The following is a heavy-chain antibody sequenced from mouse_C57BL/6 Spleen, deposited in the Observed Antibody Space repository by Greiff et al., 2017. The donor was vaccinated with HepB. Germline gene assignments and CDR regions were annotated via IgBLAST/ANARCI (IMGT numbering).Heavy chain of an antibody. CDR1: GFTFSSYA. J-gene: IGHJ2*01. V-gene: IGHV5-9-1*02. CDR2: ISSGGDYI. Sequence: EVMLVESGEGLVKPGGSLKLSCAASGFTFSSYAMSWVRQTPEKRLEWVAYISSGGDYIYYADTVKGRFTISRDNARNTLDLQMSSLKSEDTAMYYCTRDGYYGSSLYDFDYWGQGTTLTVSS. D-gene: IGHD1-1*01. CDR3: TRDGYYGSSLYDFDY.